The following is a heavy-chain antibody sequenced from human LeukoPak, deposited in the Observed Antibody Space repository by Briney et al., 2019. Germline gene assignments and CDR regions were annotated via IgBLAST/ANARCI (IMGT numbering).Heavy chain of an antibody. Sequence: GSLRLSCAASGFTFSSYEMNWVRQAPGKGLEWISYISSSGSTMYYADSVKGRFTISRDNAKNSLYLQMNSLRAEDTAVYYCAKKVVAATDWFDPWGQGTLVTVSS. J-gene: IGHJ5*02. CDR2: ISSSGSTM. CDR1: GFTFSSYE. CDR3: AKKVVAATDWFDP. V-gene: IGHV3-48*03. D-gene: IGHD2-15*01.